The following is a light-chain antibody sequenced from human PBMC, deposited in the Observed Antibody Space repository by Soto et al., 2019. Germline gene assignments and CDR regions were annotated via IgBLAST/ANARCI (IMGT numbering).Light chain of an antibody. CDR2: KAS. V-gene: IGKV1-5*03. CDR1: QSISSW. J-gene: IGKJ1*01. Sequence: DIQVTQSPSTLSASVGNRVTIPCRASQSISSWLAWYQQEPGKAPKLLIYKASSLESGVPSRFSGSGSGTEFTLTISSLQPDDFAPYYCQQYNSYRWTFGQGAKVDI. CDR3: QQYNSYRWT.